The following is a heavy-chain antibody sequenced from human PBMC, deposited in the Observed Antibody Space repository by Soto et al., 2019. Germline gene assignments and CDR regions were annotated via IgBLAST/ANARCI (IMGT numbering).Heavy chain of an antibody. Sequence: GGSLRLSCAASGFTFRSYAMHWVRQAPGKGLEWVAVISYDESDKYYADSLKGRFTISRDNSKNTLYPQMNSLRGEDTAVYYCARDLSVAGPDYWGQGTLV. J-gene: IGHJ4*02. V-gene: IGHV3-30*03. CDR1: GFTFRSYA. CDR2: ISYDESDK. CDR3: ARDLSVAGPDY. D-gene: IGHD6-19*01.